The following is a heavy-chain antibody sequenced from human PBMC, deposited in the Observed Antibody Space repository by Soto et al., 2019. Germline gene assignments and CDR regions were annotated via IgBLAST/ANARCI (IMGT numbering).Heavy chain of an antibody. CDR1: GYTFSSNG. Sequence: ASVKVSCKASGYTFSSNGISWLRQAPGQGLEWMGWSSTYNTDYAQKFQGRVTMTTDTSTSTAHMELRSLRSDDTAMYYCAKRIDYYDSSGYYKEWGQGTLVTVSS. J-gene: IGHJ4*02. CDR2: SSTYNT. V-gene: IGHV1-18*04. CDR3: AKRIDYYDSSGYYKE. D-gene: IGHD3-22*01.